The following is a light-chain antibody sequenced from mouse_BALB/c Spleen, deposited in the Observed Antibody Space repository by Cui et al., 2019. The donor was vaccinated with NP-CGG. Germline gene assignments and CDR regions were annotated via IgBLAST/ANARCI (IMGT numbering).Light chain of an antibody. Sequence: QAVVTQESALTTSPGETVTLTCRSCSGTVTTSNFANWVQEKPDHLFTGLIGGTNNRAPGVPARFSGSLIRDKAALPITGAQTEDEAIYFCALWYSNHWVFGGGTKLTVL. CDR3: ALWYSNHWV. J-gene: IGLJ1*01. CDR1: SGTVTTSNF. V-gene: IGLV1*01. CDR2: GTN.